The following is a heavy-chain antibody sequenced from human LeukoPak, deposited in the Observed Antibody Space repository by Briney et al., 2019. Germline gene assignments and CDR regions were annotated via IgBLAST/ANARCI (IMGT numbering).Heavy chain of an antibody. D-gene: IGHD5-18*01. CDR2: ISDNGRSI. CDR3: AKAYSYGSKVYYYYGMDV. Sequence: GSLRLSCAGSGFTFSSDSMNWVRQTPGRGLEWISYISDNGRSIYYADSVRGRFTISRDNSKNTLYLQMNSLRAEDTAVYYCAKAYSYGSKVYYYYGMDVWGQGTTVTVSS. CDR1: GFTFSSDS. J-gene: IGHJ6*02. V-gene: IGHV3-48*01.